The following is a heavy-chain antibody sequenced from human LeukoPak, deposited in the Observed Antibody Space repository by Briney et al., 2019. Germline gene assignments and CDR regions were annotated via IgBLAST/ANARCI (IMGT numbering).Heavy chain of an antibody. V-gene: IGHV4-59*08. D-gene: IGHD6-13*01. Sequence: SETLSLTCTVSGGSISSYYWSWVRQPPGKGLEWIGYIFNSGSTNYNPSLKSRVTISGDTSKNQFSLKLSSVTAADTAVYYCARHARYTSNWPDFDYWGQGTLVTVSS. CDR2: IFNSGST. CDR3: ARHARYTSNWPDFDY. CDR1: GGSISSYY. J-gene: IGHJ4*02.